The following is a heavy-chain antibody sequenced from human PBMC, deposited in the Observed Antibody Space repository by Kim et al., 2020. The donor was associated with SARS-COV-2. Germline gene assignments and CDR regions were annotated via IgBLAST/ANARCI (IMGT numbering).Heavy chain of an antibody. D-gene: IGHD2-15*01. CDR2: ISYDGSNK. CDR3: AKGGRGASGYCSGGSCYGGDYYYYYGMDV. CDR1: GFTFSSYG. V-gene: IGHV3-30*18. J-gene: IGHJ6*02. Sequence: GGSLRLSCAASGFTFSSYGMHWVRQAPGKGLEWVAVISYDGSNKYYADSVKGRFTISRDNSKNTLYLQMNSLRAEDTAVYYCAKGGRGASGYCSGGSCYGGDYYYYYGMDVWGQGTTVTVSS.